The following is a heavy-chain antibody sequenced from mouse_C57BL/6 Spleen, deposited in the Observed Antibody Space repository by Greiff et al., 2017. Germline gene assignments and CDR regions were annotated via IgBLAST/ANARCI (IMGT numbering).Heavy chain of an antibody. J-gene: IGHJ4*01. D-gene: IGHD4-1*01. CDR3: ARVTEAMDY. V-gene: IGHV3-6*01. CDR2: ISYDGSN. CDR1: GYSITSGYY. Sequence: DVKLQESGPGLVKPSQSLSLTCSVTGYSITSGYYWNWIRQFPGNKLEWMGYISYDGSNNYNPFLKNRIPITRDTSKNQFFLKLNSVTTEDTATYYCARVTEAMDYWGQGTSGTVSS.